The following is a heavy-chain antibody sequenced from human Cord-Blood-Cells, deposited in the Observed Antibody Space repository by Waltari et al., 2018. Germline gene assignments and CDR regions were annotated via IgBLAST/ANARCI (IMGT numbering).Heavy chain of an antibody. J-gene: IGHJ4*02. CDR1: GYSFTSYW. D-gene: IGHD2-2*02. CDR2: IYPGDSDT. Sequence: EVQLVQSGAEVKKPGESLKISCKGSGYSFTSYWLGWVRQMPGKGLAWMGIIYPGDSDTRYSPSFQGQVTLSADKSISTAYLQWSSLKASDTAMYYCARGNCSSTSCYSYFDYWGQGTLVTVSS. CDR3: ARGNCSSTSCYSYFDY. V-gene: IGHV5-51*01.